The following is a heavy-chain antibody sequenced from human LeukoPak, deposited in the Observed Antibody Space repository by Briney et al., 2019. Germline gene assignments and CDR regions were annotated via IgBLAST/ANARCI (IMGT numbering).Heavy chain of an antibody. CDR3: ARIAVAGIDY. Sequence: GGSLRLSCAGSGFTFSSYWMSWVRQAPGKGLEWVANIKQDGSEKYYVDSVKGRFTISRDNAKNSLYLQMNSLRAEDTAVYYCARIAVAGIDYWGQGTLVTVSS. CDR1: GFTFSSYW. V-gene: IGHV3-7*01. CDR2: IKQDGSEK. D-gene: IGHD6-19*01. J-gene: IGHJ4*02.